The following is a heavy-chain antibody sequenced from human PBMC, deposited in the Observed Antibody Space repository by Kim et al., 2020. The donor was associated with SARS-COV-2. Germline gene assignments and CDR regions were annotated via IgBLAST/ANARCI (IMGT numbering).Heavy chain of an antibody. J-gene: IGHJ4*02. CDR3: AKVDVENTVFDY. V-gene: IGHV3-23*01. Sequence: YYADSVKGRFTISRDNSKNTLYLQMNSLRAEDTAVYYCAKVDVENTVFDYWGQGTLVTVSS. D-gene: IGHD4-17*01.